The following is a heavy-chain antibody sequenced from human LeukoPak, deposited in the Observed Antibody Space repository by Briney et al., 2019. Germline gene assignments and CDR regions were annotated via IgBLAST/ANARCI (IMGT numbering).Heavy chain of an antibody. Sequence: PSETLSLTCTVSGGSISSYYWSWIRQPPGKGLEWIGSIYYTGSTNYNPSLKSRVTISVDTSKNQFSLNLSSVTAADTAVYYCARYGLGPYPLDHWGQGTLVTVSS. CDR1: GGSISSYY. D-gene: IGHD3-10*01. CDR2: IYYTGST. J-gene: IGHJ4*02. V-gene: IGHV4-59*08. CDR3: ARYGLGPYPLDH.